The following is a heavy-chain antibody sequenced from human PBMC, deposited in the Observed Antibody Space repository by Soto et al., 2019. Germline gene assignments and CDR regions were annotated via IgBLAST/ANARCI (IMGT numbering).Heavy chain of an antibody. CDR2: IIPILGIA. Sequence: QVQLVQSGAEVKKPGSSVKVSCKASGGTFSSYTISWVRQAPGQGLEWMGRIIPILGIANYAQKFQGRVTITADKSTSTAYREISSMRSEDTAVYYWARGWSKVRDYYYYGMDVWGQGTTVTVSS. CDR1: GGTFSSYT. V-gene: IGHV1-69*02. CDR3: ARGWSKVRDYYYYGMDV. J-gene: IGHJ6*02. D-gene: IGHD3-10*01.